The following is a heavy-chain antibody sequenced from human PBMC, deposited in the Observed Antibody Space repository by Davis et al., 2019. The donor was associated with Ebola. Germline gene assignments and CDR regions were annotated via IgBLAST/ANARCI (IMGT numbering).Heavy chain of an antibody. J-gene: IGHJ4*02. CDR1: GFTFSSYW. CDR2: IKQDGSEK. CDR3: ARDLGDYGEGPVDY. Sequence: GESLKISCAASGFTFSSYWMSWVRQAPGKGLEWVANIKQDGSEKYYVDSVKGRFTISRDNSKNTLYLQMNSLRAEDTAVYYCARDLGDYGEGPVDYWGQGTLVTVSS. V-gene: IGHV3-7*01. D-gene: IGHD4-17*01.